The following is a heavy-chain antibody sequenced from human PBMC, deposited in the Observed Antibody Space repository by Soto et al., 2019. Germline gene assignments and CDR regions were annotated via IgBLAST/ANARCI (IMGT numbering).Heavy chain of an antibody. CDR2: IYYSGST. D-gene: IGHD3-10*01. Sequence: TLSLTCTVSGGSISSYYWSWIRQPPGKGLEWIGYIYYSGSTNYNPSLKSRVTISVDTSKNQFSLKLSSVTAADTAVYYCARVRGSHGMVVWGQGTTVTVSS. J-gene: IGHJ6*02. V-gene: IGHV4-59*01. CDR3: ARVRGSHGMVV. CDR1: GGSISSYY.